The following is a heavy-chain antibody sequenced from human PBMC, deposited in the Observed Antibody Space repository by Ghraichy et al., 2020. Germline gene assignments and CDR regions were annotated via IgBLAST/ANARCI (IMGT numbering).Heavy chain of an antibody. CDR3: ARAHGARGYHDYMDV. CDR1: GFTFSSFG. J-gene: IGHJ6*03. CDR2: IGASSPTI. D-gene: IGHD4-17*01. Sequence: GGSLRLSCEASGFTFSSFGMNWVRQAPGRGLEWVSYIGASSPTIYYAASVKGRFTISRDNAKNSLSLQMDSLRDEDTAVYYCARAHGARGYHDYMDVWGKGTTVTVSS. V-gene: IGHV3-48*02.